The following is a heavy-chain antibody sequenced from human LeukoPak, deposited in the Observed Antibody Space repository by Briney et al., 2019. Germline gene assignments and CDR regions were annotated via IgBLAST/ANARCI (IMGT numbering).Heavy chain of an antibody. Sequence: SVKVSCKASGGTFSSYAISWVRQAPGQGLEWMGRIIPILGIADYAQKFQGRVTITADKSTSTAYMELSSLRSEDTAVYYCARSPYGDYAYDYWGQGTLVTVSS. CDR3: ARSPYGDYAYDY. J-gene: IGHJ4*02. D-gene: IGHD4-17*01. V-gene: IGHV1-69*04. CDR1: GGTFSSYA. CDR2: IIPILGIA.